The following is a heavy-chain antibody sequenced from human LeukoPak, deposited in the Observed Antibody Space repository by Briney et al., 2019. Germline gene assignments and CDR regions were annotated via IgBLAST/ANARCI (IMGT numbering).Heavy chain of an antibody. CDR3: ARDTYYYDSSGLDY. CDR2: IYYSGST. Sequence: SETLSLTCTVSGGSISSGGYYWSWIRQHPGKGLEWIGYIYYSGSTYYNPSLKSRVTISVDTSKNQLSLKLSSVTAADTAVYYCARDTYYYDSSGLDYWGQGTLVTVSS. CDR1: GGSISSGGYY. D-gene: IGHD3-22*01. J-gene: IGHJ4*02. V-gene: IGHV4-31*03.